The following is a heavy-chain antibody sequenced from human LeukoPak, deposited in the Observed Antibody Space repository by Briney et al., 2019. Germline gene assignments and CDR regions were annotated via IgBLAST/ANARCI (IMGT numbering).Heavy chain of an antibody. CDR1: GFTFSNSG. J-gene: IGHJ4*02. V-gene: IGHV3-30*03. CDR3: TTQIAWGN. CDR2: ISSDGSVQ. D-gene: IGHD4-17*01. Sequence: GRSLRLSCAASGFTFSNSGMHWVRQAPGKGLEWVAVISSDGSVQFYADSVKGRFTISRDNSKNTLYLEMNGLRAEDTAVYYCTTQIAWGNWGQGTLATVSS.